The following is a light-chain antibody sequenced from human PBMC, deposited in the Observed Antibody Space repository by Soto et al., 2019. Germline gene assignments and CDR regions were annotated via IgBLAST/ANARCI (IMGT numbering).Light chain of an antibody. CDR3: QQYNKWPRT. V-gene: IGKV3-15*01. J-gene: IGKJ1*01. CDR2: GAS. CDR1: QSVSSN. Sequence: EIVMTQSPATLSVSPGERATLSCRASQSVSSNLAWYQQKPGQAPRLLIYGASTRATGIPARFSGSGSATEFTLTISSLQSEDFAVYYCQQYNKWPRTFGQGTKVEIK.